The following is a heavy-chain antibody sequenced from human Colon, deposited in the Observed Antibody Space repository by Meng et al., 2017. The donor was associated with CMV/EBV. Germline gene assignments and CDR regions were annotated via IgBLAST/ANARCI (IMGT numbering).Heavy chain of an antibody. CDR3: AKDTAYYYGSGSRAYGLDV. Sequence: GGSLRLSCTASGFTFNSYALSWVRQPPGKGLQWVAAVTGSGAITYFADSVKGRFSISRDNSKNTVHLQMNSLRADDTAVYYCAKDTAYYYGSGSRAYGLDVWGHGTTVTVSS. CDR1: GFTFNSYA. CDR2: VTGSGAIT. D-gene: IGHD3-10*01. J-gene: IGHJ6*02. V-gene: IGHV3-23*01.